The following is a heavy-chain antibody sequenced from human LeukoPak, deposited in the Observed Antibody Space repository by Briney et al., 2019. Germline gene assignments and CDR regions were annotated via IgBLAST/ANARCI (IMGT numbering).Heavy chain of an antibody. CDR3: AREDYYDSGSSDY. D-gene: IGHD3-22*01. CDR1: GYTFTSYD. CDR2: MNPNSGNT. J-gene: IGHJ4*02. Sequence: ASVKVSCKASGYTFTSYDINWVRQATGQGLEWMGWMNPNSGNTGYAQKFQGGVTITRNTSISTAYMELSSLRSEDTAIYYCAREDYYDSGSSDYWGQGTLVTVSS. V-gene: IGHV1-8*03.